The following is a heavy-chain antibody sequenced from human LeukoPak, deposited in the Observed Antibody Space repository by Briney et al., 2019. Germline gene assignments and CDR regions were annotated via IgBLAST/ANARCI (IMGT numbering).Heavy chain of an antibody. J-gene: IGHJ5*02. Sequence: ASVKVSCKASGYTFTNYGISWVRQAPGQGLEWMGWISAYNGDTSYAQNLQGRVTMTTDTSTTTAYMELRSLRSDDTAVYYCARDLGPRPGSSHWFDPWGQGTQVTVSS. CDR2: ISAYNGDT. CDR1: GYTFTNYG. V-gene: IGHV1-18*01. CDR3: ARDLGPRPGSSHWFDP. D-gene: IGHD7-27*01.